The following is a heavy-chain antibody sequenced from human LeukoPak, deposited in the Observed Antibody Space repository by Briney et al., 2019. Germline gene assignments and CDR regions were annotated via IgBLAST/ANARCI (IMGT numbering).Heavy chain of an antibody. CDR1: GDSVSSNSAA. Sequence: SQTLSLTCAISGDSVSSNSAAWNWIRQSPSRGLKWLGRTYYRSKWYNDYVVSVKSRITINPDTSKNQFSLQLNSVTPEDTAVYYCARARRGFVGQLPEGYNWFDPWGQGTLVTVSS. D-gene: IGHD6-6*01. V-gene: IGHV6-1*01. J-gene: IGHJ5*02. CDR3: ARARRGFVGQLPEGYNWFDP. CDR2: TYYRSKWYN.